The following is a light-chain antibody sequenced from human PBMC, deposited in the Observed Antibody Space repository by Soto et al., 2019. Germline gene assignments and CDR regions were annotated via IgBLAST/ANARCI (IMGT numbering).Light chain of an antibody. Sequence: DIQMTQSPSTLSASVGDRVTITCRASQSISSWLAWYQQKPGKAPKLLIYDASSLESGVPSRFSGSGSGTEFTLTISSLQPDDFATYYCQQYTSYVTFGQGTKVDIK. J-gene: IGKJ1*01. CDR1: QSISSW. V-gene: IGKV1-5*01. CDR3: QQYTSYVT. CDR2: DAS.